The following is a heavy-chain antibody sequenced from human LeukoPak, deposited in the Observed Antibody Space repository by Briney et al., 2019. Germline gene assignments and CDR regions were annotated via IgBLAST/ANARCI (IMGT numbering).Heavy chain of an antibody. CDR3: AREGSSSYYYYYMDV. Sequence: PSETLSLTCTVSGGSISSYYWSWIRQPAGKRLEWIGRIYTSGSTNYNSSLKSRVTMSVDTSKNQFSLKLSSVTAADTAVYYCAREGSSSYYYYYMDVWGKGTTVTVSS. J-gene: IGHJ6*03. V-gene: IGHV4-4*07. CDR2: IYTSGST. CDR1: GGSISSYY. D-gene: IGHD6-6*01.